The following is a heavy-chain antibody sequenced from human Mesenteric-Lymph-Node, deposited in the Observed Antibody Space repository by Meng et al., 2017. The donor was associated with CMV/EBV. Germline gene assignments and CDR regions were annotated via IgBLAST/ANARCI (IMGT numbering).Heavy chain of an antibody. J-gene: IGHJ6*02. D-gene: IGHD3-3*01. Sequence: GESLKISCAASGFTFSTYWMHWVRQAPGKGLEWVGRSRNEANSYTTEYAASVKGRFTISRDDSKNSLYLQMNSLKTEDTAVYYCARSRPYYDYWSGYPGDHYYGMDVWGHGTTVTV. CDR2: SRNEANSYTT. CDR1: GFTFSTYW. CDR3: ARSRPYYDYWSGYPGDHYYGMDV. V-gene: IGHV3-72*01.